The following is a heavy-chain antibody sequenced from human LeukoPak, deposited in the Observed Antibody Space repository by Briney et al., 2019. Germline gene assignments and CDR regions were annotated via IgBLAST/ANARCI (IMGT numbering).Heavy chain of an antibody. J-gene: IGHJ5*02. Sequence: PSETLSLTRAVYGGSFSGYYWSWIRQPPGKGLEWIGEINHSGSTNYNPSLKSRVTISVDTSKNQFSLKLSSVTAADTAVYYCARLWIQLWSDNWFDPWGQGTLVTVSS. D-gene: IGHD5-18*01. CDR2: INHSGST. V-gene: IGHV4-34*01. CDR3: ARLWIQLWSDNWFDP. CDR1: GGSFSGYY.